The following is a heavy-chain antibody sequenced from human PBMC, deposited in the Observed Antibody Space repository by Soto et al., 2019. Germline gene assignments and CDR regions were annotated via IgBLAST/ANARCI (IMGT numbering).Heavy chain of an antibody. CDR2: ISSSSSYI. CDR3: ARDCLYSSSCLRGGLDYYGMDV. Sequence: EVQLVESGGGLVKPGGSLRLSCAASGFTFSSYSMNWVRQAPGKGLEWVSSISSSSSYIYYADSVKGRFTISRDNAKNSLYLQMNSLRAEDTAVYYCARDCLYSSSCLRGGLDYYGMDVWGQGTTVTVSS. CDR1: GFTFSSYS. V-gene: IGHV3-21*01. D-gene: IGHD6-13*01. J-gene: IGHJ6*02.